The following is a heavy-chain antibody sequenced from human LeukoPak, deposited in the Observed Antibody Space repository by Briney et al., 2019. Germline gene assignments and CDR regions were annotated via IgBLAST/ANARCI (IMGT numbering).Heavy chain of an antibody. CDR3: ARVPLRSGAAG. CDR1: GGSISSGDYY. D-gene: IGHD1-26*01. J-gene: IGHJ4*02. CDR2: IYYSGSS. V-gene: IGHV4-30-4*01. Sequence: SETLSLTCTVSGGSISSGDYYWSWIRQPPGKGLEWIGYIYYSGSSYYNPSLKSRVTISVDTSKNQFSLKLSSVTAADMAVYYCARVPLRSGAAGWGQGTLVTVSS.